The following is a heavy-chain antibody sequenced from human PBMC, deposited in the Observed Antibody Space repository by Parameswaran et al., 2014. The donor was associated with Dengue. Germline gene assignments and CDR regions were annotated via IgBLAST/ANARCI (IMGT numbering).Heavy chain of an antibody. Sequence: RWIRQPPGKGLEWVSAISGSGGSTYYADSVKGRFTISRDNSKNTLYLQMNSLRAEDTAVYYCAKVESDGSYYDKVVWGQGTTVTVSS. D-gene: IGHD3-10*01. CDR3: AKVESDGSYYDKVV. V-gene: IGHV3-23*01. J-gene: IGHJ6*02. CDR2: ISGSGGST.